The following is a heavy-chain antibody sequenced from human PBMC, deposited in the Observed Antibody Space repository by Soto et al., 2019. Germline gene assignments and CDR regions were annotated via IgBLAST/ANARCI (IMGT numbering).Heavy chain of an antibody. J-gene: IGHJ4*02. CDR3: ARGPNLGYCSGGSCLTLSYYFDY. D-gene: IGHD2-15*01. CDR1: GGTFSSYT. Sequence: PSVKVSCKASGGTFSSYTISWVRQAPGQGLEWMGRIIPILGIANYAQKFQGRVTITADKSTSTAYMELSSLRSEDTAVYYCARGPNLGYCSGGSCLTLSYYFDYWGQGTLVTVSS. CDR2: IIPILGIA. V-gene: IGHV1-69*02.